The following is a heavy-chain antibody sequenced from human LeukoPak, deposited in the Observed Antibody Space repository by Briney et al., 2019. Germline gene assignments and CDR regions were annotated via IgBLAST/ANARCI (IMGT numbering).Heavy chain of an antibody. CDR3: ARDTVAAAGSYYFDY. CDR2: INPNSGGT. D-gene: IGHD6-13*01. CDR1: GYTFTGYY. V-gene: IGHV1-2*02. J-gene: IGHJ4*02. Sequence: ASVKVSCKASGYTFTGYYMHWVRQAPGQGLKWMGWINPNSGGTNYAQKFQGRVTMTRDTSISTAYMELSRLRSDDTAVYYCARDTVAAAGSYYFDYWGQGTLVTVSS.